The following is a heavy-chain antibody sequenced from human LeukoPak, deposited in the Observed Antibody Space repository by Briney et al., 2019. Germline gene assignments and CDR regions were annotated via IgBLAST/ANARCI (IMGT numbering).Heavy chain of an antibody. J-gene: IGHJ4*02. CDR1: GFTFSSYW. D-gene: IGHD6-19*01. V-gene: IGHV3-74*01. CDR3: ARGWLGFDY. Sequence: PGGSLRLSCADSGFTFSSYWMHWVRQAPGKGLVWVSGINSDGSTTNYADSVKGRFTISRDNAKNTLYLQMNSLRAEDTAVYYCARGWLGFDYWGQGTLVTVSS. CDR2: INSDGSTT.